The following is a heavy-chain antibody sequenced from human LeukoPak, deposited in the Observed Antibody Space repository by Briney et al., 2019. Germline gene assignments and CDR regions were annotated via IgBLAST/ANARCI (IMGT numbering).Heavy chain of an antibody. J-gene: IGHJ4*02. CDR1: GFTFSSYA. CDR2: ISYDGSNK. CDR3: TRDLGPYQNFGELFY. D-gene: IGHD3-10*01. V-gene: IGHV3-30-3*01. Sequence: GGSLRLSCAASGFTFSSYAMHWVRQAPGKGLEWVAVISYDGSNKYYADSVKGRFTISRDNSKNTLYLQMNSLRAEDTAVYYCTRDLGPYQNFGELFYWGQGTLVTVSS.